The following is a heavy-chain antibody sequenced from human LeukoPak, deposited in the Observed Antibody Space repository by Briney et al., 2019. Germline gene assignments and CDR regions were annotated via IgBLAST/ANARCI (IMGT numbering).Heavy chain of an antibody. V-gene: IGHV3-53*01. CDR1: GFTFSNAW. CDR3: ARGGRGSAAVVAPRSFDI. D-gene: IGHD3-22*01. CDR2: TYTGGNS. Sequence: GGSLRLSCAASGFTFSNAWMNWVRQAPGKGLEWVSVTYTGGNSYYADSVKGRFIISRDISKNTLYLQMNSLRAEDSALYYCARGGRGSAAVVAPRSFDIWGQGTMVTVSS. J-gene: IGHJ3*02.